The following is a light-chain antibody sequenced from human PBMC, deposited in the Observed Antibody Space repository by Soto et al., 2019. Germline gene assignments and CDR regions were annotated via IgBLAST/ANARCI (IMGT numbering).Light chain of an antibody. Sequence: QSVLTQPASVSGSPGQSITISCTGTSSDVGGYNYVSRYQQHPGKAPKLMIYEVSNRPSGVSNRFSGSKSGNTASLTISGLQAEDEADYYCSSYTSSSTLLYVFGTGTRSPS. CDR2: EVS. J-gene: IGLJ1*01. V-gene: IGLV2-14*01. CDR1: SSDVGGYNY. CDR3: SSYTSSSTLLYV.